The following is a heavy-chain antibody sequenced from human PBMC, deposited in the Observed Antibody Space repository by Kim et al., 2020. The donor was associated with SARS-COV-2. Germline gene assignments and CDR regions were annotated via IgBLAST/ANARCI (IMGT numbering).Heavy chain of an antibody. D-gene: IGHD1-1*01. V-gene: IGHV3-15*01. J-gene: IGHJ4*02. CDR3: TTRGTTGSTVFDY. Sequence: YAGPVKGRFNISRDDSKNTLYLQMNSLKTEDTAVYYCTTRGTTGSTVFDYWGQGSLVTVSP.